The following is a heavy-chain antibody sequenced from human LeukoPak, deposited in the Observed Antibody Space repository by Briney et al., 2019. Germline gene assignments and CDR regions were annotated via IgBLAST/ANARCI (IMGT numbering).Heavy chain of an antibody. J-gene: IGHJ6*03. CDR1: GYTFTSYD. CDR2: MNPNSGNT. CDR3: ARGGLPAFYYYMDV. Sequence: GASVKVSCKASGYTFTSYDINWVRQATGQGLEWMGWMNPNSGNTGYAQKFQGRVTITRNTSISTAYMELSSLRSDDTAVYYCARGGLPAFYYYMDVWGKGTTVTVSS. V-gene: IGHV1-8*01. D-gene: IGHD5-12*01.